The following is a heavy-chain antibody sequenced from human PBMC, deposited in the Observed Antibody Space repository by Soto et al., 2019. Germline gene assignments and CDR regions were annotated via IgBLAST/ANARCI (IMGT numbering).Heavy chain of an antibody. V-gene: IGHV3-21*02. CDR2: VHAVGDNI. D-gene: IGHD2-21*02. J-gene: IGHJ4*02. CDR3: ERGPSCGGAGSSFAS. CDR1: GFTFRNYP. Sequence: EVQLVESGGGLVKPGGSLRLSCAASGFTFRNYPMDWVRHAPGKVLEWVASVHAVGDNIFDGDSVRGRFTLSRDNARDSLDLQMDSLTDAEPAVDYRERGPSCGGAGSSFASWGRGTLVTVSP.